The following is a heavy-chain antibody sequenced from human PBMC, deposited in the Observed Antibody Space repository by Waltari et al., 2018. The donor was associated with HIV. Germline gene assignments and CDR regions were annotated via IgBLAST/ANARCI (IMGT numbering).Heavy chain of an antibody. CDR2: LNLKGNRT. V-gene: IGHV3-20*04. CDR3: TREEKKWLNNYYYYSGLDV. CDR1: GFKFEDAG. Sequence: EVRLVESGGRVVRPGGPLSLSCITSGFKFEDAGMRWVGQAPGKEAGVVGGLNLKGNRTRRAGVMNGRFTVSRDNAKDSLFLQMNSLKADDTAVYYWTREEKKWLNNYYYYSGLDVWGQGTTVIVSS. J-gene: IGHJ6*02. D-gene: IGHD3-10*01.